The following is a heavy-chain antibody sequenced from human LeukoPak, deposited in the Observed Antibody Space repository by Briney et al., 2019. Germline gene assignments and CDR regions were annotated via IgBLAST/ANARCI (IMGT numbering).Heavy chain of an antibody. V-gene: IGHV3-11*01. Sequence: PGGSLRLSCAASGFTFSNSAMSWVRQAPGKGLEWISYMSGRGIPIYYADSVKGRFTISRDNAKNSLYLQMNNLRAEDTAVYFCARVGIVLAGPSDYWGQGTPVTVSS. CDR1: GFTFSNSA. CDR3: ARVGIVLAGPSDY. CDR2: MSGRGIPI. J-gene: IGHJ4*02. D-gene: IGHD3-3*02.